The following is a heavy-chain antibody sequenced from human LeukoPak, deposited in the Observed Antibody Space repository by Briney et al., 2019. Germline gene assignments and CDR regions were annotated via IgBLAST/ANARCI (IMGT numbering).Heavy chain of an antibody. J-gene: IGHJ4*02. CDR3: ARDYSGSYTH. D-gene: IGHD1-26*01. CDR1: GYTFTDYY. Sequence: ASVKVSCEASGYTFTDYYIHWVRQAPGQGLEWMGLIHPNSGDTYYAQKFRGRVTMTRDTSITTAYVELDRLTSDDTAVYYCARDYSGSYTHWAQGTLVTISS. V-gene: IGHV1-2*06. CDR2: IHPNSGDT.